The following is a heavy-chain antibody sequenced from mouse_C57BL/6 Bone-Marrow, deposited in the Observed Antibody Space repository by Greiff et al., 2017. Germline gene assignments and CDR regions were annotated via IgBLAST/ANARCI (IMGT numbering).Heavy chain of an antibody. CDR3: AILLRSYRYFDV. CDR1: GYTFTSYW. V-gene: IGHV1-50*01. CDR2: IDPSDSYT. J-gene: IGHJ1*03. Sequence: VQLQQPGAELVKPGASVKLSCKASGYTFTSYWMQWVKQRPGQGLEWIGEIDPSDSYTNYNQKFKGKATLTVDTSSSTAYMQLSSLTSEDSAVYYCAILLRSYRYFDVWGTGTTVTVSS. D-gene: IGHD1-1*01.